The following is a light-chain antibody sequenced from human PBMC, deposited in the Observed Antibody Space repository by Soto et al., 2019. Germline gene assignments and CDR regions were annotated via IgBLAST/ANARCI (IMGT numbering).Light chain of an antibody. CDR1: QIIGRW. V-gene: IGKV1-5*01. Sequence: DIQMTQSPSTLSAFVGDRVTITCRASQIIGRWLAWYQQKPGKAPKLLIYDASSLESGVPSRFSGSGSGTEFTLTISSLQPDDFATYYCQQYNIYSWTFGQGTKVDIK. CDR2: DAS. CDR3: QQYNIYSWT. J-gene: IGKJ1*01.